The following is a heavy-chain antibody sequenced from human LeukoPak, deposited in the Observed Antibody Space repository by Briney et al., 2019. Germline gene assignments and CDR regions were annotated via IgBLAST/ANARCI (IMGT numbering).Heavy chain of an antibody. CDR1: GGSISSGGYY. J-gene: IGHJ4*02. Sequence: SETLSLTCTVSGGSISSGGYYWSWIRQHPGKGLEWIGYIYYSGSTYYNPSLKSRVTISVDTSKNQFSLKLSSVTAADTAVYYCARGLRGSSWYRGYFDYWGRGTLVTVSS. CDR3: ARGLRGSSWYRGYFDY. CDR2: IYYSGST. V-gene: IGHV4-31*03. D-gene: IGHD6-13*01.